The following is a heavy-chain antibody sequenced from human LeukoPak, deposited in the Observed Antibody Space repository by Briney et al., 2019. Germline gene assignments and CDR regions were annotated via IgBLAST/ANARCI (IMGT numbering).Heavy chain of an antibody. CDR3: AREISGSYDFWSGYQYYFDY. D-gene: IGHD3-3*01. J-gene: IGHJ4*02. Sequence: SVKVSCKTSGYTFTDYYMHWVRQAPGQGLEWMGRIIPILGIANYAQKFQGRVTITADKSTSTAYMELSSLRSEDTAVYYCAREISGSYDFWSGYQYYFDYWGQGTLVTVSS. CDR1: GYTFTDYY. V-gene: IGHV1-69*04. CDR2: IIPILGIA.